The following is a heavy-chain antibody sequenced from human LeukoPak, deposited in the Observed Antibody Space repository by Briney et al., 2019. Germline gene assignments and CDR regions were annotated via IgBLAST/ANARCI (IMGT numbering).Heavy chain of an antibody. V-gene: IGHV3-33*08. Sequence: GGSLRLSCVASGFNFGSYGIQLVRQAPGKGLEWVAIIWYNGGNKYYEDSVRGRFTVSRDNSKNTAWLQMDSLRVEDTAVYYCARYDSGRGDYWGQGTLVTVSS. CDR3: ARYDSGRGDY. D-gene: IGHD3-16*01. CDR1: GFNFGSYG. CDR2: IWYNGGNK. J-gene: IGHJ4*02.